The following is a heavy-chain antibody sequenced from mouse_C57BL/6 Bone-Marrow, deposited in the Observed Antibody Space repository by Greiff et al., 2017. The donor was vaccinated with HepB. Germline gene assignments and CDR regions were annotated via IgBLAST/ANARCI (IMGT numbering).Heavy chain of an antibody. Sequence: QVQLKQSGAELVRPGTSVKVSCKASGYAFTNYLIEWVKQRPGQGLEWIGVINPGSGGTNYNEKFKGKATLTADKSSSTAYMQLSSLTSEDSAVYFCARGKRGPYWYFDVWGTGTTVTVSS. V-gene: IGHV1-54*01. CDR2: INPGSGGT. J-gene: IGHJ1*03. CDR3: ARGKRGPYWYFDV. D-gene: IGHD2-1*01. CDR1: GYAFTNYL.